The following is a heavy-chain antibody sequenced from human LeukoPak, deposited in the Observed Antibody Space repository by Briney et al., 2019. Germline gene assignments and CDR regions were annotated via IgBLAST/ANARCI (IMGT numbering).Heavy chain of an antibody. CDR3: AKPRGGYYDSSGYYWLFDY. CDR2: IRYDGSNK. D-gene: IGHD3-22*01. V-gene: IGHV3-30*02. Sequence: PGGSLRLSCAASGFTFSSYGMHWVRQAPGKGLEWVAFIRYDGSNKYYADSVKGRFTISRDNSKNTLYPQMNSLRAEDTAVYYCAKPRGGYYDSSGYYWLFDYWGQGTLVTVSS. J-gene: IGHJ4*02. CDR1: GFTFSSYG.